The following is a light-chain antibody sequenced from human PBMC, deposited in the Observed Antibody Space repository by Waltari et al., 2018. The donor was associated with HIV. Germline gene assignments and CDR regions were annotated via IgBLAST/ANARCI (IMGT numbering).Light chain of an antibody. CDR1: SSAIGYFDY. Sequence: QSALTQPRSVSGSPGQSVTISCTGTSSAIGYFDYVSWYQQYPGKAPKVIIYEVDQRPSGVPDRFTGSKSGITASLTISGLQGEDEADYYCCSYAGAYTYVFGTGTKVNVL. J-gene: IGLJ1*01. CDR2: EVD. CDR3: CSYAGAYTYV. V-gene: IGLV2-11*01.